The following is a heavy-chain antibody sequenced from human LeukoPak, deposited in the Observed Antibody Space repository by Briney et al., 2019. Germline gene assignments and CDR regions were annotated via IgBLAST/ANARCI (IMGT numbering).Heavy chain of an antibody. J-gene: IGHJ4*02. Sequence: PSETLPLTCTVSGGSISSYYWSWIRQPPGKGLEWIGYIYYSGSTNYNPSLKSRVTISVDTSKNQFSLKLSSVTAADTAVYYCATLNDILTGYRYFDYWGQGTLVTVSS. D-gene: IGHD3-9*01. CDR1: GGSISSYY. CDR3: ATLNDILTGYRYFDY. V-gene: IGHV4-59*01. CDR2: IYYSGST.